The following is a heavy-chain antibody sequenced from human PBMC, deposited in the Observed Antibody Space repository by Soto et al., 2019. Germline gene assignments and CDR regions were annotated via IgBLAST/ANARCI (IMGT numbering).Heavy chain of an antibody. CDR3: ARAPRPGVPDYFDS. Sequence: GGPLRLSCAASGFTFSRYTMHWVRQAPGKGLEWVPVLSEDGRTQYYADSVKGRFTISRDNSKNTLYVQMSSLRPDDTAVYYCARAPRPGVPDYFDSWGQGTLVTVSS. CDR2: LSEDGRTQ. V-gene: IGHV3-30*04. CDR1: GFTFSRYT. D-gene: IGHD3-10*01. J-gene: IGHJ4*02.